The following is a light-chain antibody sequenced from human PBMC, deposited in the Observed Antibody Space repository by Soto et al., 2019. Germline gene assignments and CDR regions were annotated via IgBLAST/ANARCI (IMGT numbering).Light chain of an antibody. V-gene: IGLV2-14*01. J-gene: IGLJ3*02. CDR2: DVS. CDR1: SSDVGTYNY. Sequence: QSALTQPASVSGSPGQSITISCTGTSSDVGTYNYVSWYQHRPVKAPKLMIYDVSYRPSGVSNRFSGSKSANTASLTISGLQAEDEADYYCISYTTSNTQVFGGGTKLTVL. CDR3: ISYTTSNTQV.